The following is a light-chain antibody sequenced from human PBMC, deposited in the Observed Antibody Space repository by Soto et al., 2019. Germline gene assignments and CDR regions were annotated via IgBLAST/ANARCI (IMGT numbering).Light chain of an antibody. CDR2: AAS. CDR1: QGIRSY. V-gene: IGKV1-9*01. CDR3: QGRNDFPIT. J-gene: IGKJ5*01. Sequence: DIQLTQSPSFLSASVGDRVTITCRASQGIRSYLAWYQQKPGKAPKFLIYAASTLRGGVSSRFSGSGSGTEFTRTISSLQVEDFATYYCQGRNDFPITFGHGTRLEMK.